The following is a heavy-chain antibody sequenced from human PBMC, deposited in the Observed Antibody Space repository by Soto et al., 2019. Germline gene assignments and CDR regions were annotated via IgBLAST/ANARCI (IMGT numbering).Heavy chain of an antibody. V-gene: IGHV3-21*01. D-gene: IGHD2-15*01. J-gene: IGHJ6*02. Sequence: WGSLRLSCAASGFTFISYSINWCRHAPWKGLEWVSSISSSSSYIYYADSVKGRFTISRDNAKNSLYLQMNSLRAEDTAVYYCARALVVVVAATLVGMDVWGQGTTVTVSS. CDR3: ARALVVVVAATLVGMDV. CDR2: ISSSSSYI. CDR1: GFTFISYS.